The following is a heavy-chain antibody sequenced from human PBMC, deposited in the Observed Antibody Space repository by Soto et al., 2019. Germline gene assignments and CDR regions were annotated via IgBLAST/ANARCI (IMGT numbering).Heavy chain of an antibody. V-gene: IGHV3-7*01. CDR2: IKQDGSEK. Sequence: GGSLRLSCAASGFTFSSYWMSWVRQAPGKGLEWVANIKQDGSEKYYVDSVKGRFTISRDNAKNSLYLQMNSLRAEDTAVYYCARDGLAVAGTFGFDYWGQGTLVTVSS. CDR1: GFTFSSYW. D-gene: IGHD6-19*01. J-gene: IGHJ4*02. CDR3: ARDGLAVAGTFGFDY.